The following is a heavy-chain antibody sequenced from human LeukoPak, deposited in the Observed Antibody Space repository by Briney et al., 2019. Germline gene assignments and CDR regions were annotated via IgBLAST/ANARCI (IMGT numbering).Heavy chain of an antibody. CDR1: GFTFSSYG. D-gene: IGHD2-21*01. J-gene: IGHJ6*03. Sequence: GRSLRLSCAASGFTFSSYGMHWVRQAPGKGLEWVSAISGSDGSTYYADSVKGRFTIPRDNSKNTLYLQMNSLRAEDTAVYYSAKDLFRGRSYPIARNYYYYMDVWGKGTTVTVSS. CDR3: AKDLFRGRSYPIARNYYYYMDV. V-gene: IGHV3-23*01. CDR2: ISGSDGST.